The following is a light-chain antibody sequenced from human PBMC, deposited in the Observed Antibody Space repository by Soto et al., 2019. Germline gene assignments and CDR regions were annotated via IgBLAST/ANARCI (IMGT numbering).Light chain of an antibody. J-gene: IGKJ5*01. V-gene: IGKV3-11*01. CDR2: DAS. Sequence: VVLTKYPATLALSSGGKATLSCRTSLSVSVYLDWYQQKPGQAPRLLISDASNRATGIPARFSGSGSGTDFTLTISSLEPEDFAVYYCHQRQYWPPITFGQGTRLEIK. CDR1: LSVSVY. CDR3: HQRQYWPPIT.